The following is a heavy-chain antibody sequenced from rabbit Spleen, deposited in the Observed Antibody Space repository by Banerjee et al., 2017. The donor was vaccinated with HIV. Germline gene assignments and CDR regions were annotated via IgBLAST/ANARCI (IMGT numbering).Heavy chain of an antibody. J-gene: IGHJ6*02. CDR3: ARGDYGGWPYIHGLDP. Sequence: QEKVEESGGGLVKPEGSLTLTCTASGISFSSNYYICWVRQAPGKGLEWIACMYTTTGATWYASWAKGRFTISKTSSTTVTLQMTSLTVADTATYFCARGDYGGWPYIHGLDPWGPGTLVTVS. CDR1: GISFSSNYY. V-gene: IGHV1S45*01. CDR2: MYTTTGAT. D-gene: IGHD1-1*01.